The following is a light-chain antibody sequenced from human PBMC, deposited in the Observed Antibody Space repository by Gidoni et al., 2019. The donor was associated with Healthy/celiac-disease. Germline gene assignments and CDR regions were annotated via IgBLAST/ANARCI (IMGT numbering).Light chain of an antibody. CDR2: GAS. Sequence: EIVLTPSPGPLSLSPGERATLSCRASQSVSSSYLAWYQQKPGQAPRLLIYGASSRATGIPHRFSGSGSGTDFTLTISRLEPEDFAVYYCQQYGSSPPWTFGQGTKVEIK. V-gene: IGKV3-20*01. CDR3: QQYGSSPPWT. CDR1: QSVSSSY. J-gene: IGKJ1*01.